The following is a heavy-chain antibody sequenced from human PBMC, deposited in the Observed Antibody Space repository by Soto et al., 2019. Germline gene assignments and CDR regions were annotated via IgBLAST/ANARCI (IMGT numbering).Heavy chain of an antibody. J-gene: IGHJ4*02. CDR1: GFTFSSYG. V-gene: IGHV3-30*18. D-gene: IGHD3-10*01. Sequence: PGGSLRLSCAASGFTFSSYGMHWVRQAPGKGLEWEAVISYDGSNKYYADSVKGRFTISRDNSKNTLYLQMNSLRAEDTAVYYCAKSVWFGELLFPLDYWGQGTLVTVSS. CDR2: ISYDGSNK. CDR3: AKSVWFGELLFPLDY.